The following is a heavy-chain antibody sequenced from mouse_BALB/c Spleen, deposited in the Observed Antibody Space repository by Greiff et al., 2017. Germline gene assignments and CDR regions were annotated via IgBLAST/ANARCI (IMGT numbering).Heavy chain of an antibody. Sequence: QVQLKESGAELVRPGTSVKVSCKASGYAFTNYLIEWVKQRPGQGLEWIGVINPGSGGTNYNEKFKGKATLTADKSSSTAYMQLSSLTSDDSAVYFCARSRRRYAMDYWGQGTSVTVSS. V-gene: IGHV1-54*01. CDR1: GYAFTNYL. CDR2: INPGSGGT. J-gene: IGHJ4*01. CDR3: ARSRRRYAMDY.